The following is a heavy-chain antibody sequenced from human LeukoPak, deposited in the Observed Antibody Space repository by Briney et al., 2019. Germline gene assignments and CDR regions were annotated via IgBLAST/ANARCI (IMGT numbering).Heavy chain of an antibody. V-gene: IGHV4-34*01. D-gene: IGHD5-18*01. J-gene: IGHJ5*02. CDR2: INHSGST. CDR1: GGSFSGYY. Sequence: PSETLSLTCAVYGGSFSGYYWSWIRQPPGKGLEWIGEINHSGSTNYNPSLKSRVTISVDTSKNQFSLKLSSVTAADTAVYYCARRWRGTQLREGLISWFDPWGQGTLVTVSS. CDR3: ARRWRGTQLREGLISWFDP.